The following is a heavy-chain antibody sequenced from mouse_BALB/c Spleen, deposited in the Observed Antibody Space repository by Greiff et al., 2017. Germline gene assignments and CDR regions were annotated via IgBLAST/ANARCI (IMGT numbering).Heavy chain of an antibody. Sequence: VQLVESGPGLVQPSQSLSITCPVSGFSLTSYGVHWVRQSPGKGLEWLGVIWSGGSTDYNAAFISRLSISKDNSKSQVFFKMNSLQANDTAIYYCARNYYRYEGGYFDVWGAGTTVTVSS. CDR3: ARNYYRYEGGYFDV. D-gene: IGHD2-14*01. CDR2: IWSGGST. CDR1: GFSLTSYG. J-gene: IGHJ1*01. V-gene: IGHV2-2*02.